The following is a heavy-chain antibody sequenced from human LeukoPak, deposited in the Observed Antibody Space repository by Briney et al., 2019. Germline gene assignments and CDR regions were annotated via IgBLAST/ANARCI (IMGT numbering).Heavy chain of an antibody. CDR1: GGSISSYY. D-gene: IGHD3-16*02. J-gene: IGHJ6*02. Sequence: SETLSLTCTVSGGSISSYYWSWIRQPPGKGLEWIGYIYYSGSTNYNPSLKSRVTISVDTSKNQFSLKLSSVTAADTAVYYCARLLVNPYYYYGMDVWGQGTTVTVSS. V-gene: IGHV4-59*01. CDR2: IYYSGST. CDR3: ARLLVNPYYYYGMDV.